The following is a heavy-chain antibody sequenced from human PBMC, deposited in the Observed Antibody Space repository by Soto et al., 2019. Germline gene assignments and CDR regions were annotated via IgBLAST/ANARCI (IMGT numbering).Heavy chain of an antibody. CDR2: ISGSGGTT. D-gene: IGHD2-8*01. CDR1: GFIFDTYA. CDR3: AKGRGRFKSGVQKTFDS. V-gene: IGHV3-23*01. Sequence: EVHLLDSGGGLVQPGGSLTLSCVASGFIFDTYAMSWVRQAPGKGLEWVSAISGSGGTTYYADSVKGRLTISRDNSKNLLYLQLNSLRVEDTDVYYCAKGRGRFKSGVQKTFDSWGQGTLVTVSS. J-gene: IGHJ4*02.